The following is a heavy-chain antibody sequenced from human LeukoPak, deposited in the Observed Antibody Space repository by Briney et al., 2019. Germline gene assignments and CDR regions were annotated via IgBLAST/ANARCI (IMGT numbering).Heavy chain of an antibody. CDR1: GVSISSGGYY. J-gene: IGHJ5*02. Sequence: SQTLSLTCTVSGVSISSGGYYWSWIRQHPGKGLEWIGYIYYSGSTYYNPSLKSRVTISVDTSKNQFSLKLSSVTAADTAMYYCARANYDFWSGYWNWFDPWGQGTLVTVSS. D-gene: IGHD3-3*01. V-gene: IGHV4-31*03. CDR3: ARANYDFWSGYWNWFDP. CDR2: IYYSGST.